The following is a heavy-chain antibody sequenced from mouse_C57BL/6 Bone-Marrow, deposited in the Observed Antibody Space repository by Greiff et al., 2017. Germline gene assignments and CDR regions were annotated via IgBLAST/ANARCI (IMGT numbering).Heavy chain of an antibody. Sequence: VQLQQPGAELVMPGASVKLSCKASGYTFTSYWMHWVKQRPGQVLEWIGEIDPSDSYTSYNQKFKGKSTLTVDKSSRTAYRQRSSLTSEDSAGSDCSRPTYDGSSYYAMDYWGQETSVTVSS. CDR1: GYTFTSYW. CDR2: IDPSDSYT. V-gene: IGHV1-69*01. CDR3: SRPTYDGSSYYAMDY. D-gene: IGHD1-1*01. J-gene: IGHJ4*01.